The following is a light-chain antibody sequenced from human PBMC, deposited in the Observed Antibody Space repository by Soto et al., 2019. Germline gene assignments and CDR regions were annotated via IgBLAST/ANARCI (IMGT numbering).Light chain of an antibody. J-gene: IGKJ1*01. CDR1: QSISRF. Sequence: DIQMTQSPSSLSASVGDRVTITCRASQSISRFLNWYQQIPGKAPKLPIHAASSLQTGVPSRFSGSGSGTEFTLTIGSLQPEDFAIYYCQQSYSTPTFGQGTKVDIK. CDR2: AAS. V-gene: IGKV1-39*01. CDR3: QQSYSTPT.